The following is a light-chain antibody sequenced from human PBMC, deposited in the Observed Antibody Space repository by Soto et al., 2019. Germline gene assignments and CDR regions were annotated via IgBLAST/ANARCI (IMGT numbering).Light chain of an antibody. CDR1: SSDVGKYKF. Sequence: QSVLTQPPSASGSPGQSVTISCTGTSSDVGKYKFVSWYQQHPGKAPKVIIYEVNNRPSGVPDRFSGSKSANTASLTVSGLRAEDEADYYCSSYAGNNNLLFGGGTKVTV. CDR2: EVN. CDR3: SSYAGNNNLL. V-gene: IGLV2-8*01. J-gene: IGLJ3*02.